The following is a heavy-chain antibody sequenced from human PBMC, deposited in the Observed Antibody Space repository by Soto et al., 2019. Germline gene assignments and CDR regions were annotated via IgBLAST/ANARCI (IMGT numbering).Heavy chain of an antibody. CDR1: GFTFSSYA. J-gene: IGHJ4*02. V-gene: IGHV3-23*01. D-gene: IGHD4-4*01. CDR2: ISGSGGST. CDR3: AKDGFSVRFREQTAPTVTTDYFDY. Sequence: PGGSLRLSCAASGFTFSSYAMSWVRQAPGKGLEWVSAISGSGGSTYYADSVKGRFTISRDNSKNTLYLQMNSLRAEDTAVYYCAKDGFSVRFREQTAPTVTTDYFDYWGKGTLVTVAS.